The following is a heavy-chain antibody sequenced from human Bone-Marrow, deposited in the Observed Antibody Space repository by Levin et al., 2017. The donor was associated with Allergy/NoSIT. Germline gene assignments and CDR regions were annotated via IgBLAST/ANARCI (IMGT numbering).Heavy chain of an antibody. J-gene: IGHJ4*02. CDR1: GFTFSNYG. CDR2: IWYDGSNK. Sequence: GGSLRLSCAASGFTFSNYGMHWVRQAPGKGLEWVATIWYDGSNKYYADSVKGRFTISKDSSENTLYLQMNSVRAEDTAVYYCAREAGDFWSGYYFYFDSWGQGTQVTVSS. CDR3: AREAGDFWSGYYFYFDS. D-gene: IGHD3-3*01. V-gene: IGHV3-33*01.